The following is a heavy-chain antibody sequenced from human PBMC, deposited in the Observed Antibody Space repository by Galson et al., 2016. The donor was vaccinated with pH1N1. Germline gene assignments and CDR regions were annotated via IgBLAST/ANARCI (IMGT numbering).Heavy chain of an antibody. D-gene: IGHD1-14*01. CDR3: VRSTGYNKVNGHFDV. V-gene: IGHV1-69*13. J-gene: IGHJ3*01. Sequence: SVKVSCKASGGPLSSYATGWVRQAPGQGPEWMGGIMPIFGTTKYEQKFQGRVTITADEMSGSAYMELSGLTSMDTAVYYCVRSTGYNKVNGHFDVWGQGTLVIVSS. CDR2: IMPIFGTT. CDR1: GGPLSSYA.